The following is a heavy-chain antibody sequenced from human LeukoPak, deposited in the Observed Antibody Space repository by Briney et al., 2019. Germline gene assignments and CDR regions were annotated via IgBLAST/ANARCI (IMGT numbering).Heavy chain of an antibody. CDR3: ARVVVVTARPDYYYYYYMDV. Sequence: GGSLRLSCAASGFTFSSYWMSWVRQAPGKGLEWVANIKQDGSEKYYVDSVKGRFTISRDNAKNSLYLQMNSLRAEDTAVYYCARVVVVTARPDYYYYYYMDVWGKGTTVTVSS. CDR2: IKQDGSEK. CDR1: GFTFSSYW. V-gene: IGHV3-7*01. J-gene: IGHJ6*03. D-gene: IGHD2-21*02.